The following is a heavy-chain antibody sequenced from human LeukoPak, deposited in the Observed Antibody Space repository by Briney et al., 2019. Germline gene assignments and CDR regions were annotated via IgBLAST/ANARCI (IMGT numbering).Heavy chain of an antibody. Sequence: SETLSLTCSVSGGFISSSIYYWGWIRQPPGKGLEWIGSIYYSGSTYYNPSLKSRVIISVDTSKNQFSLNLSSVTAADTAVYYCARVTNYGDSTDYWGQGTLVTVSS. CDR3: ARVTNYGDSTDY. J-gene: IGHJ4*02. CDR2: IYYSGST. V-gene: IGHV4-39*07. D-gene: IGHD4-17*01. CDR1: GGFISSSIYY.